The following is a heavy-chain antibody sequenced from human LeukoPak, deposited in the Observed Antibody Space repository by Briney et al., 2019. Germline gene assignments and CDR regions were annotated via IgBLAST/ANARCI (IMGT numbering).Heavy chain of an antibody. D-gene: IGHD6-13*01. CDR2: IWYDGSKK. V-gene: IGHV3-33*01. CDR3: ARDRGSSLGNWFDP. CDR1: GFTFSSYG. Sequence: GRSLRLSCAASGFTFSSYGRHWVRQAPGKGLEWVAVIWYDGSKKYYAASVKGRFTISSDTSKNTLYLQMNSLSAEDTAVYYCARDRGSSLGNWFDPWGQGTLVTVSS. J-gene: IGHJ5*02.